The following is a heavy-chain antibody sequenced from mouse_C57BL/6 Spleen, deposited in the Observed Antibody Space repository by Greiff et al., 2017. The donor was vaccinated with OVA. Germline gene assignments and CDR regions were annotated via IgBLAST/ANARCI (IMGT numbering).Heavy chain of an antibody. CDR1: GYAFSSSW. CDR3: ARSLITTVVAPFDY. D-gene: IGHD1-1*01. Sequence: VHLVESGPELVKPGASVKISCKASGYAFSSSWMNWVKQRPGKGLEWIGRIYPGDGDTNYNGKFKGKATLTADKSSSTAYMQLSSLTSEDSAVYFCARSLITTVVAPFDYWGQGTTLTVSS. CDR2: IYPGDGDT. J-gene: IGHJ2*01. V-gene: IGHV1-82*01.